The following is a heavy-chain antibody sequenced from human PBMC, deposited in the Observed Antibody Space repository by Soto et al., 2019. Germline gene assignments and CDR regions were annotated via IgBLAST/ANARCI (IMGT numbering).Heavy chain of an antibody. V-gene: IGHV4-31*03. J-gene: IGHJ4*02. CDR2: IYHSGRT. CDR1: GVSISSGGYY. D-gene: IGHD3-10*01. Sequence: SETLSLTCTVSGVSISSGGYYWGWIRQHPGKGLEWIGNIYHSGRTYYNPSLKSRVIMSVDTSKNHFSLNLNSVTAEDTAVYYCAREGVHNYTEYYFDYWGQGTLVTVSS. CDR3: AREGVHNYTEYYFDY.